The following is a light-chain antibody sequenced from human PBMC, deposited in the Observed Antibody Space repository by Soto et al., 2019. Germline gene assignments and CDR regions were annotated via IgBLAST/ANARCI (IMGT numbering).Light chain of an antibody. J-gene: IGLJ1*01. V-gene: IGLV2-8*01. CDR3: SSFAVSNSFV. CDR1: SNDVGAYNY. Sequence: QSVLTQPPSASGSPGQSVTFSCTGTSNDVGAYNYVSWYQQHPGKAPKVMIYEVNKRPSGVPDRFSGSKSGNTASLTVSGLQAEDEADYYCSSFAVSNSFVFGTGTKVTVL. CDR2: EVN.